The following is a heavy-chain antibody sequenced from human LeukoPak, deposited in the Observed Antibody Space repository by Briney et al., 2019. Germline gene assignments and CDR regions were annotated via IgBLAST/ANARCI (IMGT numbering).Heavy chain of an antibody. Sequence: SETLSLTCTVSGGSISSYYWSRIRQPPGKGLEWIGYIYYSGSTNYNPSLKSRVTISVDTSKNQFSLKLSSVTAADTAVYYCARVAPGGINWFDPWGQGTLVTVSS. CDR1: GGSISSYY. CDR3: ARVAPGGINWFDP. V-gene: IGHV4-59*12. D-gene: IGHD3-16*01. J-gene: IGHJ5*02. CDR2: IYYSGST.